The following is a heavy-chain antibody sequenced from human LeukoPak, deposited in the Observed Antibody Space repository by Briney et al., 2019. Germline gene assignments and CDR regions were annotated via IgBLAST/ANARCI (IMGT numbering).Heavy chain of an antibody. D-gene: IGHD3-3*01. Sequence: ASVKVSCKASGYTFTSYGISWVRQAPGQGLEWMGWISAYNGNTNYAQKLQGRVTMTTDTSTSTAYMELRSLRSDDTAVYYYARELSVYPFYGMDVWGQGTTVTVSS. J-gene: IGHJ6*02. CDR2: ISAYNGNT. CDR1: GYTFTSYG. CDR3: ARELSVYPFYGMDV. V-gene: IGHV1-18*01.